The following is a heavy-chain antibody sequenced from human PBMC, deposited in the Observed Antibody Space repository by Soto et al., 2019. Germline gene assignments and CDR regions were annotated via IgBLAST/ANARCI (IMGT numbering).Heavy chain of an antibody. V-gene: IGHV1-69*02. CDR2: IIPILGIA. J-gene: IGHJ4*02. Sequence: QVQLVQSGAEVKKPGSSVKVSCKASGGTFSSYTISWVRQAPGQGLEWMGRIIPILGIANYAQKFQGRVTITADKSTSTAYMELSSLRSEDTAVYYCASPHYDIFTGYVYWGQGTLVTVSS. CDR1: GGTFSSYT. D-gene: IGHD3-9*01. CDR3: ASPHYDIFTGYVY.